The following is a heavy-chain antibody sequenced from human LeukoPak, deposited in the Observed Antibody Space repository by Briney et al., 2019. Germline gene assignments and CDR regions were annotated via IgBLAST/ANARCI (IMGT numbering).Heavy chain of an antibody. J-gene: IGHJ4*02. D-gene: IGHD3-22*01. CDR2: INHSGST. CDR1: GGSFSGYY. CDR3: AREVGYYDSSGYFGYFDY. Sequence: SETLSLTCAVYGGSFSGYYWSWIRQPPGKGLEWIGEINHSGSTNYNPSLKSRVTISIDTSKNQFSLKLSSVTAADTAVYYCAREVGYYDSSGYFGYFDYWGQGTLVTVSS. V-gene: IGHV4-34*01.